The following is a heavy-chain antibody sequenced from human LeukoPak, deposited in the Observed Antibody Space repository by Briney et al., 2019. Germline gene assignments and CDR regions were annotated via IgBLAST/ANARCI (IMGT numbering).Heavy chain of an antibody. D-gene: IGHD3-22*01. CDR1: GFTFSSYA. V-gene: IGHV3-30-3*01. CDR3: ASGSRYYYDSSGYSPNAFDI. Sequence: PGRSLRLSCAASGFTFSSYAMHRVRQAPGKGLEWGAVISYDGSNKYYADSVRGRFTISRDNSKNTLYLQMNSLRAEDTAVYYCASGSRYYYDSSGYSPNAFDIWGQGTMVTVSS. J-gene: IGHJ3*02. CDR2: ISYDGSNK.